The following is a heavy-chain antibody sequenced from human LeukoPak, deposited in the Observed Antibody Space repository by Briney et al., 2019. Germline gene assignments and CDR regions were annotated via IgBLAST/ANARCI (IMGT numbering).Heavy chain of an antibody. V-gene: IGHV1-8*01. CDR1: GYTFTSYD. D-gene: IGHD6-19*01. J-gene: IGHJ4*02. CDR3: AIFRYSSGSNDY. Sequence: ASVKVSCKASGYTFTSYDINWVRQATGQGLEWMGWMNPNSGNTGYAQKFQGRVTMTRNTSISTAYMELSSLRSEDTAVYYCAIFRYSSGSNDYWGQGTLVTVSS. CDR2: MNPNSGNT.